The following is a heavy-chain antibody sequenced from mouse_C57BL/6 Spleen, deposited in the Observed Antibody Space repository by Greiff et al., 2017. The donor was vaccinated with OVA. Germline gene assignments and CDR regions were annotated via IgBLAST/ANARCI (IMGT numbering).Heavy chain of an antibody. D-gene: IGHD1-1*01. CDR1: GFTFSDYY. V-gene: IGHV5-12*01. Sequence: EVHLVESGGGLVQPGGSLKLSCAASGFTFSDYYMYWVRQTPEKRLEWVAYISNGGGSTYYPDTVKGRFTISRDNAKNTLYLQMSRLKSEDTAMYYCARRRYYGSYAMDYWGQGTSVTVSS. CDR3: ARRRYYGSYAMDY. J-gene: IGHJ4*01. CDR2: ISNGGGST.